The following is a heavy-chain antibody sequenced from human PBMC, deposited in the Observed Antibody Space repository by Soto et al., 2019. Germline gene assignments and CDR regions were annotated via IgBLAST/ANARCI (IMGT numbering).Heavy chain of an antibody. V-gene: IGHV3-23*01. D-gene: IGHD3-10*01. CDR1: GFPFINFA. CDR2: ISGGGTAT. CDR3: AKFGASGSYFQFDY. Sequence: GGSLRLSCAASGFPFINFAMSWVRQSPGKGLEWVSAISGGGTATWYADSVRGRFTISRDNSKNTVYLQMNSLRAEDTAVYYCAKFGASGSYFQFDYWGHGTLVTVSS. J-gene: IGHJ4*01.